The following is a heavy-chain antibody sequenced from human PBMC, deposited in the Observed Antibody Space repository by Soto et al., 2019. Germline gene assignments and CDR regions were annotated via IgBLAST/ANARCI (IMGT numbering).Heavy chain of an antibody. J-gene: IGHJ4*02. Sequence: SVNVTCKATCGTFSSYASSWVRQAPLQVLELMGGIIPIFGTANYAQKFQGRVTITADESTSTAYMELSRLRSDDTAVYYCATSRVSIAVAGETEYYFDYWGQGTLVTVFS. CDR1: CGTFSSYA. D-gene: IGHD6-19*01. CDR2: IIPIFGTA. CDR3: ATSRVSIAVAGETEYYFDY. V-gene: IGHV1-69*13.